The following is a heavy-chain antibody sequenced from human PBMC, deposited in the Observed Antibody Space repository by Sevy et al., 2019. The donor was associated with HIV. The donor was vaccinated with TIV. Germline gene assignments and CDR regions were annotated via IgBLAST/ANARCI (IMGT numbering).Heavy chain of an antibody. CDR1: GFSFYTYA. Sequence: GGSLRLSCPTSGFSFYTYAMTWVRQAPGKGLEWVASITDNGAKTFYADSVKGRFTMSRDNSQSTLFLHMNSLRGDDTAVYFCAKTEYTSGWFYWGQGTLVTVSS. CDR3: AKTEYTSGWFY. D-gene: IGHD6-19*01. J-gene: IGHJ4*02. V-gene: IGHV3-23*01. CDR2: ITDNGAKT.